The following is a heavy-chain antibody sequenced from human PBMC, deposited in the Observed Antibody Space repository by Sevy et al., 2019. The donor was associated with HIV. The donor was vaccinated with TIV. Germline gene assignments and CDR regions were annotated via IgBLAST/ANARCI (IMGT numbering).Heavy chain of an antibody. J-gene: IGHJ4*02. D-gene: IGHD2-21*02. CDR3: ARRRRGDFTHTYDY. Sequence: SETRSLTCTVSGGSISSNSYYWDWIRQSPAKGPTWIGSVTHTKSTYYTSSLKSRVTISVDVSKNQFSLNLNSVTAADTAVYYCARRRRGDFTHTYDYWGQGTLVTVSS. V-gene: IGHV4-39*01. CDR2: VTHTKST. CDR1: GGSISSNSYY.